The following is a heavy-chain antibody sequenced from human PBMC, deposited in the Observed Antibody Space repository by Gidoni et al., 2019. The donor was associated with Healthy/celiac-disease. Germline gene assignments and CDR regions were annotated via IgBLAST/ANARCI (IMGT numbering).Heavy chain of an antibody. CDR1: GGSISSYY. J-gene: IGHJ4*02. CDR2: IYDSGST. CDR3: AGYYYDSSGRGDY. D-gene: IGHD3-22*01. V-gene: IGHV4-59*08. Sequence: QVQLQESGPGLVKPSETLSLTCTVSGGSISSYYWSWIRQPPGKGLAWIGYIYDSGSTNYNPSLKSRVTISVDTSKNQFSLKLSSVTAADTAVYYCAGYYYDSSGRGDYWGQGTLVTVSS.